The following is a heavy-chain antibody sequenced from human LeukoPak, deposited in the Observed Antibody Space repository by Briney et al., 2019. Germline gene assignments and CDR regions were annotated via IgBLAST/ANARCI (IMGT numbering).Heavy chain of an antibody. D-gene: IGHD3-3*01. CDR1: GFTFSSYS. CDR2: INGSSSYI. Sequence: GGPLRPSCAASGFTFSSYSMNWVRQAPGKGLEWVSSINGSSSYIYYADSVKGRFTISRDNAKNSLYLQMNSLRAEDTGVYYCARAPITVFGVVDNDYWGQGTLVTVSS. V-gene: IGHV3-21*01. J-gene: IGHJ4*02. CDR3: ARAPITVFGVVDNDY.